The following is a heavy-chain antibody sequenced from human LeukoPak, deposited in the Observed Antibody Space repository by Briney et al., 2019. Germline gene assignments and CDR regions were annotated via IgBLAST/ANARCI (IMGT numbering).Heavy chain of an antibody. J-gene: IGHJ4*02. V-gene: IGHV1-2*02. CDR2: INPNSGGT. CDR3: ARENYGGNSVFDY. CDR1: GYTFTGYY. D-gene: IGHD4-23*01. Sequence: ASVKVSCKASGYTFTGYYMHWVRQAPGQGLEWMGWINPNSGGTNYAQKFQGRVAMTRDTSISTAYMELSRLRSDDTAVYYCARENYGGNSVFDYWGQGTLVTVSS.